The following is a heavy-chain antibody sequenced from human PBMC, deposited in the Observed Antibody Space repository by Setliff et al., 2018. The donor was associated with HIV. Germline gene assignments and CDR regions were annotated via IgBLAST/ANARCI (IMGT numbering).Heavy chain of an antibody. CDR2: IYSDGST. D-gene: IGHD6-25*01. J-gene: IGHJ4*02. V-gene: IGHV3-66*02. Sequence: PGGSLRLSCAASGFTFSSFWMNWFRQAPGKGLEWVSTIYSDGSTYHRDSVKGRFTLSRDNSKNTVYLQVGSLRPDDTAMYYCARSRPYNSALDYWGQGTLVTVSS. CDR3: ARSRPYNSALDY. CDR1: GFTFSSFW.